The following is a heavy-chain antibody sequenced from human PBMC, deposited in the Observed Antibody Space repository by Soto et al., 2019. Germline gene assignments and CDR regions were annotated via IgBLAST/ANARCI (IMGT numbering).Heavy chain of an antibody. CDR1: GGSFGNSA. J-gene: IGHJ4*02. V-gene: IGHV1-69*01. CDR3: ATGVIWIGYFTVDS. CDR2: FIPVYRTL. Sequence: QVLLVQSGAEVKKPGSSVKISCKASGGSFGNSAINWVRQTHGQGLEWLGGFIPVYRTLNYAQKFQGRVTITADESTGTAYMTLNSLASNDTAVYYCATGVIWIGYFTVDSWGQGTRVTVSS. D-gene: IGHD3-3*01.